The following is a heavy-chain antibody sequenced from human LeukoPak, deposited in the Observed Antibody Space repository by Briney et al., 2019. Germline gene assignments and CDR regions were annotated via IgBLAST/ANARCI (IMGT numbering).Heavy chain of an antibody. CDR1: GYTFTSYD. V-gene: IGHV1-8*01. J-gene: IGHJ5*02. CDR2: MNPNSGNT. D-gene: IGHD3-10*01. CDR3: ARGSMVRTNRRTWFDP. Sequence: ASVKVSCKASGYTFTSYDINWVRQATGQGLEWMGWMNPNSGNTGYAQKFQGRVTMTRNTSISTAYMELSSLRSEDTAVYYCARGSMVRTNRRTWFDPWGQGTLVTVSS.